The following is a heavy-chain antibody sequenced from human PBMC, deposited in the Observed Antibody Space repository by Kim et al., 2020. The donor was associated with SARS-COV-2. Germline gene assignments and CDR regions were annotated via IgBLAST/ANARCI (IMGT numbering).Heavy chain of an antibody. D-gene: IGHD2-15*01. V-gene: IGHV3-7*01. CDR2: IQPDGRQK. CDR3: ATESSTGGRYFDY. Sequence: GGSLRLSCAASGFTFSRYWMSWVRQAPGKGLEWVARIQPDGRQKKYVDSMKGRLSISRDNVRNSVLLQMNSLRAEDTAIYYCATESSTGGRYFDYWGQGTLVTVSS. CDR1: GFTFSRYW. J-gene: IGHJ4*02.